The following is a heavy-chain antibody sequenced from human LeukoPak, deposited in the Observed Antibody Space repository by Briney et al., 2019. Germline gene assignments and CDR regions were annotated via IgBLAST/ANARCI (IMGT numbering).Heavy chain of an antibody. CDR3: ARDHTVTTLGNGMDV. CDR2: IYHSGST. J-gene: IGHJ6*02. D-gene: IGHD4-17*01. CDR1: GGSISSSNW. V-gene: IGHV4-4*02. Sequence: PSETLSLTCAVSGGSISSSNWWSWVRQPPGKGLEGIGEIYHSGSTNYNPSLKSRVTISVDKSKNQFPLKVSSVTAADTAVYYCARDHTVTTLGNGMDVWGQGTTVTASS.